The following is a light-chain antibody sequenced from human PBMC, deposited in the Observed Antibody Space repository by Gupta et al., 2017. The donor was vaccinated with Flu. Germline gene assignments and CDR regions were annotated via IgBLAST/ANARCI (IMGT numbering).Light chain of an antibody. CDR1: STNIGVNY. CDR3: GTWDNSLNFARV. Sequence: QSVLTQPPSVSAAPGQMVTISCSGSSTNIGVNYVSWYQQFPGTAPKLLIYDNNKRPSGIPDRVSCSKSGTSATLCITGLQTADEADYYCGTWDNSLNFARVFGGGTKLTVL. CDR2: DNN. V-gene: IGLV1-51*01. J-gene: IGLJ3*02.